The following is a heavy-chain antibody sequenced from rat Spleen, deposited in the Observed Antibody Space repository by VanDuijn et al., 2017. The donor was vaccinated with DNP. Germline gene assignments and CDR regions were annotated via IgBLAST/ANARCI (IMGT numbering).Heavy chain of an antibody. CDR1: GFIFSDFA. V-gene: IGHV5-17*01. D-gene: IGHD1-11*01. J-gene: IGHJ4*01. CDR3: TTFEGTNA. CDR2: ISYDGSRA. Sequence: EVQLVESGGGLVQPGRSLKLSCAASGFIFSDFAMAWVRQAPKKGLEWVATISYDGSRAYYRDSVKGRFTISRDNAENTLYLQMDSLRSEDTATYYCTTFEGTNAWGQGTSVTVSS.